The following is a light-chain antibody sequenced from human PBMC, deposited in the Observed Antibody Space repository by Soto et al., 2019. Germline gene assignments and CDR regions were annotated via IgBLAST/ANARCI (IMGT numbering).Light chain of an antibody. CDR2: GNS. V-gene: IGLV1-40*01. J-gene: IGLJ2*01. Sequence: QLVLTQPPSVSGAPGQRVTISCTGSSSNIGAGYDVHWYQQLPGRAPKLLIYGNSNRPSGVPDRFSGSKSGTSASLAITGLQAEDEADYYCQSYDSSLSGDVVFGGGTKLTVL. CDR3: QSYDSSLSGDVV. CDR1: SSNIGAGYD.